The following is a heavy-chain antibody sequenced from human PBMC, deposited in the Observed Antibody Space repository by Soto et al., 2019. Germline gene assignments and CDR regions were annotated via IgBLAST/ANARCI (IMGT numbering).Heavy chain of an antibody. CDR2: INPSGGST. V-gene: IGHV1-46*01. Sequence: QVQLVQSGAEVKKPGASVKLSCRASGYIFTNYHIHWVRQAPGPGLEWMGVINPSGGSTTYAQNFQGRVTMTRDTSTSTVYMELSSLRAEDTAVYYCARDDYWGQGTLVTVSS. CDR3: ARDDY. CDR1: GYIFTNYH. J-gene: IGHJ4*02.